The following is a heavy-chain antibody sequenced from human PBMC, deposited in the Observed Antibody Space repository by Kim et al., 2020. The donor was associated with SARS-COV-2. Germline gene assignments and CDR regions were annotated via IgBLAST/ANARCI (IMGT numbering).Heavy chain of an antibody. V-gene: IGHV4-31*03. Sequence: SETLSLTCTVSGGSISSGGYYWSWIRQHPGKGLEWIGYIYYSGSTYYNPSLKSRVTISVDTSKNQFSLKLSSVTAADTAVYYCARARIAAGLFDYWGQGTLVTVSS. D-gene: IGHD6-13*01. CDR3: ARARIAAGLFDY. CDR1: GGSISSGGYY. J-gene: IGHJ4*02. CDR2: IYYSGST.